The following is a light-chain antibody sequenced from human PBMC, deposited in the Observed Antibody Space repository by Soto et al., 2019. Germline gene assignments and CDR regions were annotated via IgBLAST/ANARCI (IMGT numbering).Light chain of an antibody. CDR1: QSVSNNY. Sequence: EVVLTQSPGTLSLSPGERATLSCRASQSVSNNYFAWYQQKPGQAPRLLIFGSSDSATGIPDRFSGSGSETDFTLTISRLEPEDFAVYSCQQYGSSPPYTFGQGTKLEIK. V-gene: IGKV3-20*01. J-gene: IGKJ2*01. CDR2: GSS. CDR3: QQYGSSPPYT.